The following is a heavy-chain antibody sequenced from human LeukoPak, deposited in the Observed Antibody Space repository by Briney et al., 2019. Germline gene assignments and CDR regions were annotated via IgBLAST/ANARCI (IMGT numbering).Heavy chain of an antibody. CDR3: ATDRIAAAREAEYFQH. J-gene: IGHJ1*01. V-gene: IGHV1-24*01. CDR2: FDPEDGET. CDR1: GYTLTELS. Sequence: ASVKVSCKVSGYTLTELSMHWVRQAPGKGLEWMGGFDPEDGETIYAQKFQGRVTVTEDTSTDTAYMELSSLRSEDTAVYYCATDRIAAAREAEYFQHWGQGTLVTVSS. D-gene: IGHD6-13*01.